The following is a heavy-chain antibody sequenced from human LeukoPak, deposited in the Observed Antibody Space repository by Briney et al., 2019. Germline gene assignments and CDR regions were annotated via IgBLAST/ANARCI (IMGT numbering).Heavy chain of an antibody. V-gene: IGHV3-11*04. Sequence: GGSLRLSCAASGFTFSDYYMSWIRQAPGKGLEWVSYISSSGSTIYYADSVKGRFTISRDNAKNSLYLQMNSLRAEDTAVYYCASIRILLWFGEFDYWGQGTLVTVSS. CDR2: ISSSGSTI. D-gene: IGHD3-10*01. CDR3: ASIRILLWFGEFDY. J-gene: IGHJ4*02. CDR1: GFTFSDYY.